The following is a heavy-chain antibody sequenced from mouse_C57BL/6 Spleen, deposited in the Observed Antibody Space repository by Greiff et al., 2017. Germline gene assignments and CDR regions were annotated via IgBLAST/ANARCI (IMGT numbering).Heavy chain of an antibody. CDR1: GYTFTSYW. J-gene: IGHJ3*01. V-gene: IGHV1-52*01. Sequence: QVQLQQPGAELVRPGSSVKLSCKASGYTFTSYWMHWVKQRPIQGLEWIGNIYPSDSETHYNQKFKGKATLTVDKSSSTAYMQLSSLTSEDSAVYFCVITTVVANPFAYWGQGTLVTVSA. D-gene: IGHD1-1*01. CDR3: VITTVVANPFAY. CDR2: IYPSDSET.